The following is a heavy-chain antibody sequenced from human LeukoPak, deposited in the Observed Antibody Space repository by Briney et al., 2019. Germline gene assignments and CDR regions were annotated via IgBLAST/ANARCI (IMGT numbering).Heavy chain of an antibody. V-gene: IGHV1-69*05. CDR1: GGTFSSYA. CDR2: IIPIFGTA. J-gene: IGHJ4*02. CDR3: ARDRYYYGSGSYSSPSLFDY. D-gene: IGHD3-10*01. Sequence: ASVKVSCKASGGTFSSYAISWVRQAPGQGLEWMGGIIPIFGTANYAQKLQGRVTMTTDTSTSTAYMELRSLRSDDTAVYYCARDRYYYGSGSYSSPSLFDYWGQGTLVTVSS.